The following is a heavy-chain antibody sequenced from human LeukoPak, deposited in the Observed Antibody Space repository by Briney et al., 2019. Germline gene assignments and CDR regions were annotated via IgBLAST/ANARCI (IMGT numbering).Heavy chain of an antibody. CDR3: ASHQYLDY. J-gene: IGHJ4*02. CDR2: MNPNSGNT. D-gene: IGHD2/OR15-2a*01. V-gene: IGHV1-8*02. Sequence: ASVKVSCKASGFTFTSYDINWVRQATGQGLEWMGWMNPNSGNTGYVQKFQGRVTMTRNTSISTAYMELSSLRSEDTAVYYCASHQYLDYWGQGTLVTVSS. CDR1: GFTFTSYD.